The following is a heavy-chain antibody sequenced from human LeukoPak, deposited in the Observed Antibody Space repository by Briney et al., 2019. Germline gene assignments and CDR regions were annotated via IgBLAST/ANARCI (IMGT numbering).Heavy chain of an antibody. D-gene: IGHD4-17*01. CDR3: AHYGDYRFMWYFDY. V-gene: IGHV2-5*02. CDR1: GFSLGTSGVG. J-gene: IGHJ4*02. Sequence: SGPTLVNPTQTLTLTCTFSGFSLGTSGVGVGWIRQPPGKALEWLALIYWDDDNRYSPSLKSRLTITKDTSKNQVVLTMTNMDPVDTATYYCAHYGDYRFMWYFDYWGQGTLVTVSS. CDR2: IYWDDDN.